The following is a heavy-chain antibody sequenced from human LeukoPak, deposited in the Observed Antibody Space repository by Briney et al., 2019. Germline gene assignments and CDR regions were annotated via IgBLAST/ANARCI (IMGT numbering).Heavy chain of an antibody. Sequence: ASVKVSCKVSGYTLTELSMHWVRQAPGKGLEWMGGFDPEDGETIYAQKFQGRVTMTEDTSTDTAYMELSSLRSEDTAVYYCATKGYYDSSGYYPYYFDYWGQGTLVTVFS. CDR3: ATKGYYDSSGYYPYYFDY. CDR2: FDPEDGET. CDR1: GYTLTELS. J-gene: IGHJ4*02. V-gene: IGHV1-24*01. D-gene: IGHD3-22*01.